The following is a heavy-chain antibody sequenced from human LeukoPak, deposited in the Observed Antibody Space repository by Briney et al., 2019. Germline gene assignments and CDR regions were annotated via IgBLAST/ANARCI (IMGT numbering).Heavy chain of an antibody. V-gene: IGHV3-11*04. CDR2: ISSSGSTI. J-gene: IGHJ6*03. CDR1: GFTFSDYY. D-gene: IGHD6-19*01. Sequence: TGGSLRLSCAASGFTFSDYYMSWIRQAPGKGLEWVSYISSSGSTIYYADSVKGRFTISRDNAKNSLYLQMNSLRAEDTAVYYCAREAPTYSSGWPHYYYYCMDVWGKGTTVTVSS. CDR3: AREAPTYSSGWPHYYYYCMDV.